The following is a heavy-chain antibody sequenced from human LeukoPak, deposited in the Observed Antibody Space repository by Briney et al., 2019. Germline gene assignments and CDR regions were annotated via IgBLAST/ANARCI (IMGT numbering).Heavy chain of an antibody. J-gene: IGHJ3*02. Sequence: GRSLRPSCAASGFTFSDYYTSWIRQAPGKGLEWVSYISSSGSTIYYADSVKVRFTISRDNAKNSLYLQMNSLRAEDTAVYYCARDRLGIGAFDNWGQGTMVTVSS. CDR3: ARDRLGIGAFDN. D-gene: IGHD7-27*01. CDR2: ISSSGSTI. CDR1: GFTFSDYY. V-gene: IGHV3-11*01.